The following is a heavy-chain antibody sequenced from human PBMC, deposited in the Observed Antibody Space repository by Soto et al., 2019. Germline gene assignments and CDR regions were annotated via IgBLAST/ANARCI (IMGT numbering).Heavy chain of an antibody. J-gene: IGHJ3*02. CDR2: ISYDGSNK. D-gene: IGHD3-16*02. CDR1: GFTFSSYG. CDR3: AKGLMITFGGVIAYDAFDI. Sequence: GGSLRLSCAASGFTFSSYGMHWVRQAPGKGLEWVAVISYDGSNKYYADSVKGRFTISRDNSKNTLYLQMNSLRAEDTAVYYCAKGLMITFGGVIAYDAFDIWGQGTMVTVSS. V-gene: IGHV3-30*18.